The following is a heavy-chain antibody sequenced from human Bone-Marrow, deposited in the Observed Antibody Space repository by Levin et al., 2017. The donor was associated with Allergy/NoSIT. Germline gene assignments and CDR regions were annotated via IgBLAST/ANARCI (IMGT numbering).Heavy chain of an antibody. Sequence: GESLKISCKASGFAFTDYYMHWVRQAPGQGLEWLGWINPNNGATKYALKFLDRVTMTRDTSISTAYMEFRRLRSDDTAVFYCARDPAVTRDGYFDLWGRGTLVSVSS. CDR2: INPNNGAT. CDR3: ARDPAVTRDGYFDL. J-gene: IGHJ2*01. D-gene: IGHD4-17*01. CDR1: GFAFTDYY. V-gene: IGHV1-2*02.